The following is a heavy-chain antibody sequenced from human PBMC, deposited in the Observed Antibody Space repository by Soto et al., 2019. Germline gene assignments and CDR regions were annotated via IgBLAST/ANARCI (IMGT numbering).Heavy chain of an antibody. Sequence: EVQLLESGGGLVQPGGSLRLSCAASGFTFSSYAMSWVRQAPGKGLEWVSAISGSGGSTYYADSVKGRFTISRDNSKNTLYLQMNSLRAEDTAVYYCAKPYSVRGVIGGILYYFDYWGQGTLVTVSS. J-gene: IGHJ4*02. V-gene: IGHV3-23*01. CDR2: ISGSGGST. CDR3: AKPYSVRGVIGGILYYFDY. D-gene: IGHD3-10*02. CDR1: GFTFSSYA.